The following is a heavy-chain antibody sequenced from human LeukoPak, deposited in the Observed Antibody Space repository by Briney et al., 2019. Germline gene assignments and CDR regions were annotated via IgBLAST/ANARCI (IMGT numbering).Heavy chain of an antibody. CDR1: GGSISIYY. CDR3: ARDRELGS. J-gene: IGHJ5*02. V-gene: IGHV4-59*01. D-gene: IGHD7-27*01. CDR2: TYNSGNT. Sequence: SETLSLTCIVSGGSISIYYWSWIRQPPGEGLEWIGYTYNSGNTKYNPSLKRRVTISADTSKNQFSLKLTSVTAADTAVYYCARDRELGSWGQGTLVTVSS.